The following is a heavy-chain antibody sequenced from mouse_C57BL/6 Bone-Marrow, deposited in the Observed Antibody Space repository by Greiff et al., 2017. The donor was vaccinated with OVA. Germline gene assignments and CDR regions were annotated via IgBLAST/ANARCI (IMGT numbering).Heavy chain of an antibody. CDR1: GYTFTDYY. Sequence: EVQLQQSGPELVKPGASVKISCKASGYTFTDYYMNWVKQSHGKSLEWIGDINPNNGGTSYNQKVKGKATLTVDKSSSTAYMELRSLTSEDSAVYYCAIYGNYYAMDYWGQGTSVTVSS. CDR2: INPNNGGT. CDR3: AIYGNYYAMDY. V-gene: IGHV1-26*01. J-gene: IGHJ4*01. D-gene: IGHD2-1*01.